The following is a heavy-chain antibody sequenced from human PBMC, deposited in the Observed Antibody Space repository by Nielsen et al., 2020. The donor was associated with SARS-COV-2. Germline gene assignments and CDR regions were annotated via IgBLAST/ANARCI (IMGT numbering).Heavy chain of an antibody. D-gene: IGHD6-19*01. CDR1: GYSFTSYW. CDR2: IDPSDSYT. Sequence: GESLKISCKGSGYSFTSYWISWVRQMPGKGLEWMGRIDPSDSYTNYSPSFQGHVTISADKSISTAYLQWSSLKASDTAMYYCARRGSGWYSEVDYWGQGTLVTVSS. V-gene: IGHV5-10-1*01. CDR3: ARRGSGWYSEVDY. J-gene: IGHJ4*02.